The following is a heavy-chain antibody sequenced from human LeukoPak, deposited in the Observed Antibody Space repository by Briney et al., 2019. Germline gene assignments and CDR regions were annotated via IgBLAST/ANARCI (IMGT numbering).Heavy chain of an antibody. CDR1: GYSISSGYY. D-gene: IGHD3-22*01. J-gene: IGHJ3*02. Sequence: SETLSLTCAVSGYSISSGYYWGWIRQPPGKGLEWIGSIYHSGSTYYNPSLKSRVTISVDTSKNQFSLKLRSVTAADTAVYYCARPYYYESGGYSDAFDIWGQGTMVTVSS. V-gene: IGHV4-38-2*01. CDR2: IYHSGST. CDR3: ARPYYYESGGYSDAFDI.